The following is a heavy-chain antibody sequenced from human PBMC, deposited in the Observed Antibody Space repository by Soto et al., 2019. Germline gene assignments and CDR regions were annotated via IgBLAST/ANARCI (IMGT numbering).Heavy chain of an antibody. D-gene: IGHD2-15*01. CDR3: VRDLKYSRVTRNWFDS. Sequence: GSVEGSFKASGYPSANYGISLVREAPGQGLEWMGWISGNNGATNYAPKVQGRITMTLDTSTGVAYMALRSLRSDDTAIYYCVRDLKYSRVTRNWFDSWGQGTLVTGSS. J-gene: IGHJ5*01. CDR2: ISGNNGAT. CDR1: GYPSANYG. V-gene: IGHV1-18*04.